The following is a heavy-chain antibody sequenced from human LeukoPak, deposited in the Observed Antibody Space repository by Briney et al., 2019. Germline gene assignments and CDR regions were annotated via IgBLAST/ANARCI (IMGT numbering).Heavy chain of an antibody. Sequence: GGSLRLSCAASGFTFSSYWMSWVRQAPGKGLEWVANIKQDGSEKYYVDSVKGRFTISRDNAKNSLYLQMNSLRAEDTAVYYCARDGYSYGFYYFDYWGQGTLVTVS. CDR3: ARDGYSYGFYYFDY. V-gene: IGHV3-7*01. J-gene: IGHJ4*02. CDR2: IKQDGSEK. CDR1: GFTFSSYW. D-gene: IGHD5-18*01.